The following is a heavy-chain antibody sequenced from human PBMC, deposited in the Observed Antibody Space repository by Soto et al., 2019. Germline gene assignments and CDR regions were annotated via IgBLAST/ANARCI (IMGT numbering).Heavy chain of an antibody. V-gene: IGHV3-33*06. Sequence: SLRLSCAASGLTFSSYGMHWVRQAPGTGLEWVAVIWYDGSNEYYADSVKGRFTISRDNSKNTLFLQMNSLRAEDTAVYYCAKDLWTTGVLVAIAFDSWGQGTLVTVSS. J-gene: IGHJ4*02. CDR3: AKDLWTTGVLVAIAFDS. CDR2: IWYDGSNE. D-gene: IGHD2-21*01. CDR1: GLTFSSYG.